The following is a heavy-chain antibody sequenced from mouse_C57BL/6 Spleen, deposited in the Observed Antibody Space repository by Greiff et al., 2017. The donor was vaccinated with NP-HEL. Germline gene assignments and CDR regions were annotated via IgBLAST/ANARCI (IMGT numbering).Heavy chain of an antibody. J-gene: IGHJ4*01. Sequence: DVKLVESGGGLVKPGGSLKLSCAASGFTFSSYAMSWVRQTPEKRLEWVATISDGGSYTYYPDNVKGRFTISRDNAKNNLYLQMSHLKSEDTAMYYCARGGYGYSYAMDYWGQGTSVTVSS. CDR2: ISDGGSYT. CDR1: GFTFSSYA. V-gene: IGHV5-4*03. D-gene: IGHD2-2*01. CDR3: ARGGYGYSYAMDY.